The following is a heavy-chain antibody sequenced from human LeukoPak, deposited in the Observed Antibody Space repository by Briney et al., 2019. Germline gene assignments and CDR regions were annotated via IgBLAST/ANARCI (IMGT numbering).Heavy chain of an antibody. Sequence: GGSLRLSCAASGFTFSSYDMHWVRQATGKGLEWVSAIGTAGDTYYPGSVKSRFTISRENAKNSLYLQMNSLRAGDTAVYYCARGVWLDAFDIWGQGTMVTVSS. D-gene: IGHD5-24*01. CDR3: ARGVWLDAFDI. CDR2: IGTAGDT. V-gene: IGHV3-13*01. CDR1: GFTFSSYD. J-gene: IGHJ3*02.